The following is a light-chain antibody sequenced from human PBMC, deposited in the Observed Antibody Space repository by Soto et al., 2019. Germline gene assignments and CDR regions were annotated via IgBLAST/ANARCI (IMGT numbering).Light chain of an antibody. J-gene: IGKJ5*01. Sequence: DIQMTQSPSSLSASVGDRVTITCRASQSISSYLNWYQQKPGKAPNLLIYAASSLQSGVPSRFSGSGSGTDFTLTISSLQPEAFATYYCQQSYSTVTFGQGTRLEIQ. V-gene: IGKV1-39*01. CDR3: QQSYSTVT. CDR1: QSISSY. CDR2: AAS.